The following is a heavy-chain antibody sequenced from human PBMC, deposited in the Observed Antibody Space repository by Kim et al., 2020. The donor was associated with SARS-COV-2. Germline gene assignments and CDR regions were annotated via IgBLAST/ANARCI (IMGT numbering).Heavy chain of an antibody. J-gene: IGHJ3*02. CDR3: ATYYYDSSGYSGNDAFDI. D-gene: IGHD3-22*01. CDR2: IYTSGST. V-gene: IGHV4-61*02. Sequence: SETLSLTCTVSGGSISSGSYYWSWIRQPAGKGLEWIGRIYTSGSTNYNPSLKSRVTISVDTSKNQFSLKLSSVTAADTAVYYCATYYYDSSGYSGNDAFDIWGQGTMVTVSS. CDR1: GGSISSGSYY.